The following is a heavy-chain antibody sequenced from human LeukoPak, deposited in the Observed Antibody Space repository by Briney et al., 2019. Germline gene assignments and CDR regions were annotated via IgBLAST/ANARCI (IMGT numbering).Heavy chain of an antibody. V-gene: IGHV3-48*02. J-gene: IGHJ4*02. CDR3: ARLEYYYVSGNYYKLFDY. CDR2: ISSSGSTI. Sequence: PGGSLRLSRAASGFTFSSYNMNWVRQAPGKGLEWVSDISSSGSTIYFADSVKGRFTISRDNAKNSLYLQMNSLRDEDTAVYYCARLEYYYVSGNYYKLFDYWGQGTLVTVCS. D-gene: IGHD3-10*01. CDR1: GFTFSSYN.